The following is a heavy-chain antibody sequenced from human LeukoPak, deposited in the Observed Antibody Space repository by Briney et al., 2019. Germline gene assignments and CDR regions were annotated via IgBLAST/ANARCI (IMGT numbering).Heavy chain of an antibody. CDR2: IYFSGST. CDR1: GGSISRSNSY. Sequence: SETLSLTCTVSGGSISRSNSYWGWIRQPPGKGLEWIGSIYFSGSTYYNPSLTSRVTISVDTSKNQFSLKLNSMTAADTAVYYCARRGHHGSTSTRSSSWIRAGYYFDYWGQGTLVTVSS. CDR3: ARRGHHGSTSTRSSSWIRAGYYFDY. J-gene: IGHJ4*02. D-gene: IGHD6-13*01. V-gene: IGHV4-39*01.